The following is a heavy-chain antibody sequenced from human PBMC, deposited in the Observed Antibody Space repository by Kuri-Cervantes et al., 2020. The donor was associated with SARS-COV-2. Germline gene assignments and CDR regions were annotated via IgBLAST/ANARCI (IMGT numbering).Heavy chain of an antibody. CDR2: TYYSGST. CDR3: ARLVYYDFWSGYSTYYYYYMDV. D-gene: IGHD3-3*01. Sequence: LRLASTVAGGSISSYYWSCIRQPPGKGLEWMGYTYYSGSTNYNTSLKSRVTISVDTSKNQFSLKLSSVTAADTAVYYCARLVYYDFWSGYSTYYYYYMDVWGKGTTVTVSS. V-gene: IGHV4-59*08. CDR1: GGSISSYY. J-gene: IGHJ6*03.